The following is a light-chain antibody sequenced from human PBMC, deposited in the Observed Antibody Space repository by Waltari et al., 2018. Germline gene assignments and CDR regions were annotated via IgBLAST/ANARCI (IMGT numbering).Light chain of an antibody. V-gene: IGLV1-44*01. CDR1: SSNIGSNT. Sequence: QSLLTQAPSASGTPGQTVTISCSGSSSNIGSNTVNWYQQLPGTAPKLLIYSNNPRPSGVPARFAGSKSCTSASLAISGLQSEDEADYYCGTWDDSLNGPLFGGGTKVTVL. CDR2: SNN. J-gene: IGLJ2*01. CDR3: GTWDDSLNGPL.